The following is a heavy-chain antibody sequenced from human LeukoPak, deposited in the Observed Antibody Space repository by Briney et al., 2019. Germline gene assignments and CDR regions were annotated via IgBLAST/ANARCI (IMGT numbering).Heavy chain of an antibody. CDR2: IKQDGSEK. CDR1: GFRLSNYW. V-gene: IGHV3-7*03. Sequence: GGSLRLSGAASGFRLSNYWMSWVRQAPGKGLEWVANIKQDGSEKYYVDSVKGRFTISRDNAKNSLYLQMNSLRAEDTAVYYCARRVTTDYWGQGTLVTVSS. J-gene: IGHJ4*02. D-gene: IGHD4-17*01. CDR3: ARRVTTDY.